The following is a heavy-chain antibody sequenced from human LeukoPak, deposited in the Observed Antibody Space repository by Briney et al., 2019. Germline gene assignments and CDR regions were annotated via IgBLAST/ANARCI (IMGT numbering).Heavy chain of an antibody. J-gene: IGHJ4*02. D-gene: IGHD5-18*01. CDR2: INGSGGTT. CDR3: ARDGDDSYGPDY. Sequence: QPGGSLRLSCAASGFIFSTYGMNWVRQAPGKGLEWVSAINGSGGTTYYADSVKGRFTISRDNSRYTLHLQMNSLRAEDTAVYYCARDGDDSYGPDYWGQGTLVTVSS. V-gene: IGHV3-23*01. CDR1: GFIFSTYG.